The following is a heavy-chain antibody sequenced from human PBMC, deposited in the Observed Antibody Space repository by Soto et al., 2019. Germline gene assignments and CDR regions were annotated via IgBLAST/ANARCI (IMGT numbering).Heavy chain of an antibody. J-gene: IGHJ4*02. V-gene: IGHV4-59*01. Sequence: SETLSLTCTVSGGSISSYYWSWIRQPPGKGLEWIGYIYYSGSTNYNPSLKSRVTISVDTSKNQFSLKLSSVTAADTAVYYCARGVPYYDILTGYRHYFDYWGQGTLVTVSS. D-gene: IGHD3-9*01. CDR1: GGSISSYY. CDR2: IYYSGST. CDR3: ARGVPYYDILTGYRHYFDY.